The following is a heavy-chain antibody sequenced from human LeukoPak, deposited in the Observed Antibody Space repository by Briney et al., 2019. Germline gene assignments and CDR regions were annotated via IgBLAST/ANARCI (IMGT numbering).Heavy chain of an antibody. CDR3: ARGITCDY. CDR1: GFTFSTYW. V-gene: IGHV3-7*04. Sequence: GGSLRLSCAASGFTFSTYWMSWVRQAPGKGLEWVANIKEDGSARYYVDSVKGRFTISRDNAKNSLYLQLNSLRAEDTAVYYCARGITCDYWGQGTLVTVSS. D-gene: IGHD5-24*01. CDR2: IKEDGSAR. J-gene: IGHJ4*02.